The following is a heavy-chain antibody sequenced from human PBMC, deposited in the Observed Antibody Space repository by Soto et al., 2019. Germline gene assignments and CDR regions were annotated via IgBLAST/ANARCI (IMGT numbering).Heavy chain of an antibody. CDR3: AHSVGXLEVYYDSSGYYYYFDY. D-gene: IGHD3-22*01. CDR2: IYWNDDK. V-gene: IGHV2-5*01. J-gene: IGHJ4*02. CDR1: GFSLSTSGVG. Sequence: SGPTLVNPTQTLTLTCSFSGFSLSTSGVGVGWIRQPPGKALEWLALIYWNDDKRYSPSLKSRLTITKDTSKNQVVLTMTNMDPVDTATYYCAHSVGXLEVYYDSSGYYYYFDYWGKGTLVTVSS.